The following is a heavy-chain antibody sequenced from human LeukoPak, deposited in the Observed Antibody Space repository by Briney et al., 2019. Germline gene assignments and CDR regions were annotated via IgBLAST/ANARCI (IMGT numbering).Heavy chain of an antibody. V-gene: IGHV4-34*01. CDR3: ARGKPRKDFDY. J-gene: IGHJ4*02. CDR2: INHSGST. CDR1: GGSFSGYY. Sequence: SETLSLTCAVYGGSFSGYYWSWIRQPPGKGLEWIGEINHSGSTNYNPSLKSRVTISVDTSKDQFSLKLSSVTAADTAVYYCARGKPRKDFDYWGQGTLVTVSS.